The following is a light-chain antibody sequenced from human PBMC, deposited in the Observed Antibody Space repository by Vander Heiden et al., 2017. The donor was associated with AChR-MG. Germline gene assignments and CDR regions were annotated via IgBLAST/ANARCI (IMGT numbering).Light chain of an antibody. CDR3: QQYNSYWT. V-gene: IGKV1-5*03. CDR2: KAF. J-gene: IGKJ1*01. Sequence: DIQMTQSPSTLSASVGDRVTITSRASQSISSWLAWYQQKPGKAPKLLIYKAFSLESGVPSRFSGSGSETEFTLTISSLQPDDFATYYCQQYNSYWTFGQGTKVEIK. CDR1: QSISSW.